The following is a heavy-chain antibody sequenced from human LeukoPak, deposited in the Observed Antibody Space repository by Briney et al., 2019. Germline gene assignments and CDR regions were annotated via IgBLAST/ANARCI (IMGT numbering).Heavy chain of an antibody. J-gene: IGHJ3*02. Sequence: GESLKISCKGSGYSFTSYWIGWVRQMPGKGLEWMGIIYPGDSDTRYSPSFQGQVTISADKSISTAYLQWSSPKASDTAMYYCARDSSYYYGSGSYWERDAFDIWGQGTMVTVSS. CDR3: ARDSSYYYGSGSYWERDAFDI. CDR1: GYSFTSYW. CDR2: IYPGDSDT. V-gene: IGHV5-51*01. D-gene: IGHD3-10*01.